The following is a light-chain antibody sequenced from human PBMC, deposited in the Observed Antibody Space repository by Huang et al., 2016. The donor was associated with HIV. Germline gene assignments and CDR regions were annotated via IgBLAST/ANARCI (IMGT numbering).Light chain of an antibody. CDR3: QQRGGWPPT. Sequence: EIVMTQSPATVSLSPGERATLSCWASQDVGSHLAWYQQKPGQPPRLLIYDVSKSATGIPARFSGSGSGTDFTLTVTSLEPEDFAVYYCQQRGGWPPTFGQGTRLEIK. J-gene: IGKJ5*01. V-gene: IGKV3-11*01. CDR2: DVS. CDR1: QDVGSH.